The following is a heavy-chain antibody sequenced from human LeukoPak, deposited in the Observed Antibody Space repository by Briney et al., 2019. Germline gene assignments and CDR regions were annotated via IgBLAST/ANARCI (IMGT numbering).Heavy chain of an antibody. D-gene: IGHD4-23*01. J-gene: IGHJ4*02. CDR2: INPNSGGT. V-gene: IGHV1-2*02. CDR3: AALMTTVVHTFDY. CDR1: GYTFTSYY. Sequence: ASVKVSCKASGYTFTSYYMHWVRQAPGQGLEWMGIINPNSGGTNYAQKFQGRVTMTRDTSISTAYMELSRLRSDDTAVYYCAALMTTVVHTFDYWGQGTLVTVSS.